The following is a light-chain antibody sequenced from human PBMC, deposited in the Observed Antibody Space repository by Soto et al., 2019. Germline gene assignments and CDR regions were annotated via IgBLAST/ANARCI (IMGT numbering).Light chain of an antibody. CDR2: DAS. J-gene: IGKJ1*01. CDR1: QSISSW. CDR3: QQYSSHWT. V-gene: IGKV1-5*01. Sequence: DIQMTQSPSTLSASVGDRVTISCRASQSISSWLAWYQQKPGKAPNLLTYDASSLQSGVPSRFSGIGSGTEFTLTISSLQPDDFATYYCQQYSSHWTFGQGTKVDIK.